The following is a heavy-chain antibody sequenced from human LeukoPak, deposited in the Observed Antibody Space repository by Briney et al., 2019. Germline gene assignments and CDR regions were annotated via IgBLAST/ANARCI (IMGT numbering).Heavy chain of an antibody. D-gene: IGHD3-9*01. Sequence: GGSLRLSCAASGFTFSTYSMNWVRQAPGKGLEWVSSISTTSRYIYYADSVKGRFTISRDNAKDSLYLQMNSLRAEDTAVYYCARLPPQGYFDQNDYWGQGTLVTVSS. CDR3: ARLPPQGYFDQNDY. J-gene: IGHJ4*02. CDR1: GFTFSTYS. V-gene: IGHV3-21*01. CDR2: ISTTSRYI.